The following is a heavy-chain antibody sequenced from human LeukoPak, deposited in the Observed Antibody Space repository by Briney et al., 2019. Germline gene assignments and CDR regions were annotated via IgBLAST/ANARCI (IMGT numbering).Heavy chain of an antibody. V-gene: IGHV4-34*01. CDR3: APRVAASLSGGYFDY. CDR1: GGSFSGYY. D-gene: IGHD2-15*01. CDR2: INHSGST. J-gene: IGHJ4*02. Sequence: PSETLSLTCAVYGGSFSGYYWSWIRQPPGKGLEWIGEINHSGSTNYNPSLKSRVTISVDTSKNQFSLKLSSVTAADTAVYYCAPRVAASLSGGYFDYWGQGTLVTVSS.